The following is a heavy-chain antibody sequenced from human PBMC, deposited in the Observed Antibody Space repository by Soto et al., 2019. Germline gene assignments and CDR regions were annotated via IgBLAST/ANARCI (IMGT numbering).Heavy chain of an antibody. CDR2: IQYNGYS. CDR1: GGSITNYY. CDR3: ARHGCGPLRGLVDV. Sequence: QVQLQESGPRLVKPSETLSLTCTVSGGSITNYYCSWFRQPPGKGLECIGYIQYNGYSAYNLSLKRRGTMSMDRCKTQFSIMVQSATATDTAVYYCARHGCGPLRGLVDVWGQGTRVIVSS. J-gene: IGHJ6*02. D-gene: IGHD3-16*01. V-gene: IGHV4-59*08.